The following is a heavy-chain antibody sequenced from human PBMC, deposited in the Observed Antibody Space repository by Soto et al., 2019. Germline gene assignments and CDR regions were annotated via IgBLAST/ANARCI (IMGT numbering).Heavy chain of an antibody. Sequence: TDGGTTDYAAPVKGRFTISRDDSKNTLYLQMNSLKTEDTAVYYCTTGARVVYCSSTSCHVGGAYYGLDVWGQGPTVTVSS. J-gene: IGHJ6*02. CDR3: TTGARVVYCSSTSCHVGGAYYGLDV. V-gene: IGHV3-15*01. D-gene: IGHD2-2*01. CDR2: TDGGTT.